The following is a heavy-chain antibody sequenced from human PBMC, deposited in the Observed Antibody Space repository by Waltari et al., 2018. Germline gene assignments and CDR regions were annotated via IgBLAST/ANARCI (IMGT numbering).Heavy chain of an antibody. CDR3: AKDGYYYDSSGYYSGFDY. CDR1: GFTFSSYA. J-gene: IGHJ4*02. D-gene: IGHD3-22*01. Sequence: EVQLLESGGGLVQPGGSLRLSCAASGFTFSSYAMSWVRPAPGKGLEWVSAISGRGGSTYYADSVKGRFTISRDNSKNTLYLQMNSLRAEDTAVYYCAKDGYYYDSSGYYSGFDYWGQGTLVTVSS. CDR2: ISGRGGST. V-gene: IGHV3-23*01.